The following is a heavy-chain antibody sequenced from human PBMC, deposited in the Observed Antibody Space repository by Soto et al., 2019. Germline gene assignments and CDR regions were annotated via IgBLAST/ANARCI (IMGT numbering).Heavy chain of an antibody. Sequence: QVQLVQSGAEVQKPESSVKVSCKTSGGTFVRHVISWVRQAPGQGPEWMGKINPLSGISNYAQKFQDRVTFTADTDSSTAYMELSSLSSDDTAVYYCATPACAATWCCPSHNLDHWGQGTLVTVSS. CDR1: GGTFVRHV. CDR2: INPLSGIS. D-gene: IGHD2-2*01. CDR3: ATPACAATWCCPSHNLDH. J-gene: IGHJ4*02. V-gene: IGHV1-69*09.